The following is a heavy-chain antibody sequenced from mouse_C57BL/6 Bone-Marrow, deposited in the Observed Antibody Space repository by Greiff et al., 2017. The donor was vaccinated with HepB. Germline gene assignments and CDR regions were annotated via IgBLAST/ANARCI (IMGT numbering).Heavy chain of an antibody. CDR1: GFNIKDDY. V-gene: IGHV14-4*01. D-gene: IGHD2-3*01. J-gene: IGHJ2*01. Sequence: VQLQQSGAELVRPGASVTLSCTASGFNIKDDYMHWVKQRPEQGLEWIGWIDPENGDTEYASKFQGKATITADTSSNTAYLQLSSLTSEDTAVYYCTTFYDGYYDYWGQGTTLTVSS. CDR3: TTFYDGYYDY. CDR2: IDPENGDT.